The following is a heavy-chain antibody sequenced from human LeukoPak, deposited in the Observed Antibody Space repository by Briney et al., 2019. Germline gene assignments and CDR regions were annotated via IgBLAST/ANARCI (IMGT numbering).Heavy chain of an antibody. Sequence: GGSLRLSCAASGFSFRSSAMHWVRQAPGKGLEWMAFMRSDGSDEHYADSVKGRFTISRDNSHNTLYLQMNSLRAEDTAVYYCARALRWLQLRGGFDYWGQGTLVTVSS. CDR1: GFSFRSSA. V-gene: IGHV3-30*02. D-gene: IGHD5-24*01. J-gene: IGHJ4*02. CDR3: ARALRWLQLRGGFDY. CDR2: MRSDGSDE.